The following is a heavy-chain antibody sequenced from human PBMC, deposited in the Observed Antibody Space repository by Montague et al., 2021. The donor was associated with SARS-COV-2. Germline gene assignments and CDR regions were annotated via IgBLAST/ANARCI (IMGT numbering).Heavy chain of an antibody. CDR1: GFSFSDYY. V-gene: IGHV3-11*01. Sequence: SLRLSCAASGFSFSDYYMSWIRQAPGKGLEWISYISSSGTSISYADSVKGRVTISRDNAKKFLYLQMKSLRVVDTVVYYSASPPGIRGREYWGQGILVTVSA. CDR2: ISSSGTSI. D-gene: IGHD3-10*01. J-gene: IGHJ4*02. CDR3: ASPPGIRGREY.